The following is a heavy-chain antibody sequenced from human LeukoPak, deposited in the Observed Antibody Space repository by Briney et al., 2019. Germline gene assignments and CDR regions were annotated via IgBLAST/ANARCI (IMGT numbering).Heavy chain of an antibody. D-gene: IGHD6-19*01. CDR3: AGGLTVAVDY. CDR1: GFTFSTFA. Sequence: GGSLRLSCAASGFTFSTFAMIWVRQPPGKGLEWVSSILPSGGEIHYADSVRGRFTISRDNSKSTLSLQMNSLRAEDTAVYYCAGGLTVAVDYWGQGTLVTVSS. V-gene: IGHV3-23*01. J-gene: IGHJ4*02. CDR2: ILPSGGEI.